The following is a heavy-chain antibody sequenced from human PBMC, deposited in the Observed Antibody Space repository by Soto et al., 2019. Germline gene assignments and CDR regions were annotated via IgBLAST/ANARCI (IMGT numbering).Heavy chain of an antibody. CDR3: ARDRQHLNWFDP. Sequence: ASVKVSCKASGYTFTSYAMHLVRQAPVQILELMVWINAGNVNTKYSQKFQGRVTSTMYTCAITAYIELSRLRSEYTSVYYCARDRQHLNWFDPWGQGTMVTVSS. CDR2: INAGNVNT. D-gene: IGHD6-13*01. CDR1: GYTFTSYA. V-gene: IGHV1-3*01. J-gene: IGHJ5*02.